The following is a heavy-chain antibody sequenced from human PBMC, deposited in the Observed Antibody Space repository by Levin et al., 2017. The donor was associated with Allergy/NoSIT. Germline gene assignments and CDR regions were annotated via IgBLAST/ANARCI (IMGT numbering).Heavy chain of an antibody. Sequence: PMASVKVSCKASGGTFNNYAISWVRQAPGQGLEWMGGIIPIFGTSNYAQKFQGRVTITADESTTTAYMELSSLRSEDTAVYFCARDPATSPYDILTGPGPFDYWGQGTLVTVSS. CDR1: GGTFNNYA. V-gene: IGHV1-69*13. D-gene: IGHD3-9*01. CDR3: ARDPATSPYDILTGPGPFDY. CDR2: IIPIFGTS. J-gene: IGHJ4*02.